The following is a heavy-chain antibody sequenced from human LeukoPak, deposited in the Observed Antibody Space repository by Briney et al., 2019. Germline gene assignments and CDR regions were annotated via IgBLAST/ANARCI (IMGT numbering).Heavy chain of an antibody. CDR3: ARGYGDSPEGLDP. V-gene: IGHV4-59*12. J-gene: IGHJ5*02. D-gene: IGHD4-17*01. CDR1: GGSISSCY. CDR2: IYYSGST. Sequence: SETLSLTCAVSGGSISSCYWSWIRHPQAPGQGWIGYIYYSGSTNYNPSLKSRVSISVDTSKNQFSLKLTSVTAADTAVYYCARGYGDSPEGLDPWGQGTLVIVSS.